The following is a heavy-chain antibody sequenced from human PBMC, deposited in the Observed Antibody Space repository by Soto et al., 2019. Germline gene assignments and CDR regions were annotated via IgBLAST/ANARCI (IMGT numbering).Heavy chain of an antibody. CDR1: GFTFSNAW. V-gene: IGHV3-15*01. J-gene: IGHJ5*02. Sequence: EVQLVESGGGLVKPGGSLRLSCAASGFTFSNAWMSWVRQASGKGLEWVGRIKSKTDGGTTDYAAPVKGRFTISRDDSKNTLYLQMNSLKTEDTAVYYCTTDSPYYYDSIMGGENWFDPWGQGTLVTVSS. CDR2: IKSKTDGGTT. D-gene: IGHD3-22*01. CDR3: TTDSPYYYDSIMGGENWFDP.